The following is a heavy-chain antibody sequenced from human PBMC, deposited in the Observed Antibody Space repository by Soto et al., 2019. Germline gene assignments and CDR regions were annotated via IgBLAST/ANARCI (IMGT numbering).Heavy chain of an antibody. CDR2: LNPSGGST. CDR1: GYTFTSYY. J-gene: IGHJ4*02. Sequence: GASVKVSCKASGYTFTSYYMHWVRQAPGQGLEWMGILNPSGGSTTYAQKLQGRVTMTRDTSTSTVYMELSSLRSEDTAVYYCARDYYDISSYYLYPIYWGQGTLVTVSS. CDR3: ARDYYDISSYYLYPIY. D-gene: IGHD3-22*01. V-gene: IGHV1-46*01.